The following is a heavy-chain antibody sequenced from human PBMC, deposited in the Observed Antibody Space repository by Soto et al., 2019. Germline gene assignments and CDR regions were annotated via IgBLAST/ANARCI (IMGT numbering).Heavy chain of an antibody. Sequence: SQTLSLTCAISGDRVSSNSAAWPWIRQSPSRGLEWLGRTYYRSKGYTEYAVYVKSRITINPDTSKDQFSLQLNSVTPEDTAVYYCARVSHPYSSSSVDAFDIWGQGTMVTVSS. CDR3: ARVSHPYSSSSVDAFDI. V-gene: IGHV6-1*01. J-gene: IGHJ3*02. CDR1: GDRVSSNSAA. CDR2: TYYRSKGYT. D-gene: IGHD6-6*01.